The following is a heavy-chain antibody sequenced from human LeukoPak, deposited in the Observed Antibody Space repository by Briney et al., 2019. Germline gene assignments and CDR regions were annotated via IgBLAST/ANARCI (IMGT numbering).Heavy chain of an antibody. J-gene: IGHJ4*02. CDR2: IYHSGST. CDR1: GYSISSGYY. V-gene: IGHV4-38-2*02. Sequence: SETLSLTCTVSGYSISSGYYWGWIRQPPGKGLEWIGSIYHSGSTYYNPSLKSRVTISVDTSKNQFSLKLSSVTAADTAVYYCARELRFLEWFQYYFDYWGQGTLVTVSS. D-gene: IGHD3-3*01. CDR3: ARELRFLEWFQYYFDY.